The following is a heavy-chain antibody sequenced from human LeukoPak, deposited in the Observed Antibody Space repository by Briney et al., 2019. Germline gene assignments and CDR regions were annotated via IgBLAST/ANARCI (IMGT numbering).Heavy chain of an antibody. CDR2: ISSSSSYI. J-gene: IGHJ4*02. D-gene: IGHD3-10*01. Sequence: GGSLRLSCAASGFTFSSYSMNWVRQAPGKGLEWVSSISSSSSYIYYADSVKGRFTISRDNAKNSLYLQMNSLRAEDTAVYYCAREGGSHRTGSYWGQGTLVTVSS. CDR3: AREGGSHRTGSY. CDR1: GFTFSSYS. V-gene: IGHV3-21*01.